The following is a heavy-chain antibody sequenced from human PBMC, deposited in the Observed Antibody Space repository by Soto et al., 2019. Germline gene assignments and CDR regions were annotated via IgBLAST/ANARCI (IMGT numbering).Heavy chain of an antibody. V-gene: IGHV3-33*01. CDR3: ARDKEYSSRRRNYYYGMDV. D-gene: IGHD6-6*01. CDR2: IWYDGSNK. J-gene: IGHJ6*02. Sequence: QEKLVESGGGVVQPGRSLRLSCAASGFTFSTSGMHWVRQVPGKGLEWVAVIWYDGSNKYYGDSVQGRFTISRDNSKNTLYLQMNSLRAEDTAVYYCARDKEYSSRRRNYYYGMDVWGQGTTVTVSS. CDR1: GFTFSTSG.